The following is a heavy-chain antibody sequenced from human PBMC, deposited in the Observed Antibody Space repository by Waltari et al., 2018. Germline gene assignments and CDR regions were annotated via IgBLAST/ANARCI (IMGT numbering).Heavy chain of an antibody. CDR3: TRRGGTDYPRGMDV. D-gene: IGHD3-16*01. CDR1: GFTFSASA. Sequence: EVQLVESGGGLVQPGGSLKLSCAASGFTFSASALHWVRPASGKGLEWVGRIRSKANSYATAYAASVKGRFTISRDDSKNTAYLQMNSLKTEDTAVYYCTRRGGTDYPRGMDVWGQGTTVTVSS. V-gene: IGHV3-73*02. J-gene: IGHJ6*02. CDR2: IRSKANSYAT.